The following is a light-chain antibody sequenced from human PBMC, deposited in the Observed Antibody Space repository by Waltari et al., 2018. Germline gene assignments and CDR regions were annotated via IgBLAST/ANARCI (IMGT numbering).Light chain of an antibody. Sequence: EIVLTQSPGTLSLSPGERATLSCRASQSVGTNYLAWYQQTPGQAPRLLISSSSSRATDIPDRFSGSGSGTDFTLTISRLEPEDFAVYYCQQHNTSPWTFGQGTKVEIK. J-gene: IGKJ1*01. V-gene: IGKV3-20*01. CDR2: SSS. CDR1: QSVGTNY. CDR3: QQHNTSPWT.